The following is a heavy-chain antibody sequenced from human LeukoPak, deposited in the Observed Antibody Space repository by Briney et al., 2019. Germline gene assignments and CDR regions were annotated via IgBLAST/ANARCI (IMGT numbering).Heavy chain of an antibody. CDR2: INPAGSET. V-gene: IGHV3-7*01. Sequence: GGSLRLSCAASGFSFSAYWMTWVRQAPGTGLEWVADINPAGSETYYVDPVKGRFSISRDNAKNLVYLQMNSLRAEDTAVYHCARFGYVAAVGVWGQGTPVTVSS. CDR1: GFSFSAYW. CDR3: ARFGYVAAVGV. J-gene: IGHJ4*02. D-gene: IGHD2-15*01.